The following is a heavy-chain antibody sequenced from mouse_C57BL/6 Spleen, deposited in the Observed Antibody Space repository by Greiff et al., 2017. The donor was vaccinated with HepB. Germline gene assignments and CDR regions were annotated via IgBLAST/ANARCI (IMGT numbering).Heavy chain of an antibody. CDR3: SIIPYYGSVYAWFAY. Sequence: EVQLQQSVAELVRPGASVKLSCTASGFNIKNTYMHWVKQRPEQGLEWIGRIDPANGNTKYAPKFQGKATITADTSSNTAYLQLSSLTSEDTAIYYCSIIPYYGSVYAWFAYWGQGTLVTVSA. V-gene: IGHV14-3*01. CDR1: GFNIKNTY. J-gene: IGHJ3*01. D-gene: IGHD1-1*01. CDR2: IDPANGNT.